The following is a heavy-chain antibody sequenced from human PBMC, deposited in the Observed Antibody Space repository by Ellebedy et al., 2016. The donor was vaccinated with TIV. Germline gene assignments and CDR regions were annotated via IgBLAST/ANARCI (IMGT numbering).Heavy chain of an antibody. V-gene: IGHV3-23*01. J-gene: IGHJ4*02. CDR3: AKDRGGYPFDY. CDR1: GFTFSSYA. Sequence: GGSLRLSCAASGFTFSSYAMSWVRQAPGKGLEWVSTISNSGGGTYYADSVKGRFTISRDNSKNTLYLQMNSLRAEDTAVYYCAKDRGGYPFDYWGQGTLVTVSS. CDR2: ISNSGGGT. D-gene: IGHD5-12*01.